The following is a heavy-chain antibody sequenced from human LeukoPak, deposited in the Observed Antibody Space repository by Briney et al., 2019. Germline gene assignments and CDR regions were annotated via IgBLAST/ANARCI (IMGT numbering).Heavy chain of an antibody. D-gene: IGHD6-13*01. V-gene: IGHV1-8*03. Sequence: GASVKVSCKASGYTFTGYYMHWVRQAPGQGLEWMGWMNPNSGNTGYAQKFQGRVTITRNTSISTAYMELSSLRSEDTAVYYCARSSAAAGLAFSYYYYYMDVWGKGTTVTVSS. CDR3: ARSSAAAGLAFSYYYYYMDV. J-gene: IGHJ6*03. CDR1: GYTFTGYY. CDR2: MNPNSGNT.